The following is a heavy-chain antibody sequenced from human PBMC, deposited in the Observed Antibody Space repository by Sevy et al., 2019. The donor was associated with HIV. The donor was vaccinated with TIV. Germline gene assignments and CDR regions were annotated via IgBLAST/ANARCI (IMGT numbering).Heavy chain of an antibody. D-gene: IGHD6-13*01. J-gene: IGHJ4*02. Sequence: ASVKVSCKASGGTFSSYAISWVRQAPGQGLEWVGGIIPIFGTANYAQKFQGRVTITADESTSTAYMELSSLRSEDTAVYYCARGGSIAAAGVGWGQGTLVTVSS. CDR3: ARGGSIAAAGVG. V-gene: IGHV1-69*13. CDR2: IIPIFGTA. CDR1: GGTFSSYA.